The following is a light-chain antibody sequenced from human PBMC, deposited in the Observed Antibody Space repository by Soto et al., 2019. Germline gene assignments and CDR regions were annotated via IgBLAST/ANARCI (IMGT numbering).Light chain of an antibody. Sequence: QSVLTQPASVSGSPGQSITISCTGTSSDVGIYNLVSWYQQHPGKAPKLMVYEGTKRPSGVSNRFSGSKSGNTASLTISGLQAEDEADYYCCSYVGSSTYVFGTGTKATVL. CDR1: SSDVGIYNL. CDR2: EGT. CDR3: CSYVGSSTYV. J-gene: IGLJ1*01. V-gene: IGLV2-23*01.